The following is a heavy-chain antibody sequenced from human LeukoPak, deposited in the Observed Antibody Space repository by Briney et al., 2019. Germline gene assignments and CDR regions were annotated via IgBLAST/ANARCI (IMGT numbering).Heavy chain of an antibody. Sequence: ASVKVSCKASGYTFTSYGISWVRQAPGQGLEWMGWISAYNGNTNYAQKLQGRVTMTTDTSTSTAYMELRSLRSDDTAVYYCARGGYFASNVNWFDPWGQGTLVTVSS. D-gene: IGHD3-9*01. CDR2: ISAYNGNT. J-gene: IGHJ5*02. V-gene: IGHV1-18*01. CDR3: ARGGYFASNVNWFDP. CDR1: GYTFTSYG.